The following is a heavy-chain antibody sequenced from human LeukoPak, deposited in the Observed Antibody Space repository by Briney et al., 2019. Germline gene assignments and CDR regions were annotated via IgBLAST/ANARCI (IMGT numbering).Heavy chain of an antibody. J-gene: IGHJ4*02. V-gene: IGHV4-39*01. CDR1: GGSISSSSYY. Sequence: SETLSLSCTVSGGSISSSSYYWGWIRQPPGKGLERIGSIYYSGSTYYNPSLKSRVTISVDTSKNQFSLKLSSLTAADTAVYYCARHYITMVRGVMYYFDYWGQGTLVTVSS. CDR3: ARHYITMVRGVMYYFDY. D-gene: IGHD3-10*01. CDR2: IYYSGST.